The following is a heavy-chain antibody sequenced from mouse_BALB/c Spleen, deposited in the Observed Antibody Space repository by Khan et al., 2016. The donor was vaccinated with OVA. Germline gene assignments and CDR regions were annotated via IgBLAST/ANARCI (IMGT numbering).Heavy chain of an antibody. CDR2: INPSTAYT. Sequence: QVQLKESGAELAKPGASVKMSCKASGYTFINYWILWVKQRLGQGLEWIGYINPSTAYTEYNQNFKDKATLTADKSSRTAYMQLSSLTSEDSAVYYCARRSLRWDFDYWGQGTTLTVSS. V-gene: IGHV1-7*01. D-gene: IGHD1-1*01. CDR3: ARRSLRWDFDY. CDR1: GYTFINYW. J-gene: IGHJ2*01.